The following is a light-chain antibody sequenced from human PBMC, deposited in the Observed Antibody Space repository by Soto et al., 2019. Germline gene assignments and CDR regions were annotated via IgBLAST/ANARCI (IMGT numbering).Light chain of an antibody. CDR3: QQYYSYPRT. CDR2: AAS. CDR1: QDNSSY. V-gene: IGKV1-8*01. Sequence: IRMTQSPSSFAASTGDRVTISCRASQDNSSYLAWYQQKPGKAPKLLIYAASTLQSGVPSRFSGSGSGTDFTLTISCLQSEDFAIYHCQQYYSYPRTFGQGTKM. J-gene: IGKJ1*01.